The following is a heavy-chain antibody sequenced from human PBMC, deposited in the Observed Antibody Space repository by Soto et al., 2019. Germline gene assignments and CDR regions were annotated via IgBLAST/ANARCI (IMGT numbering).Heavy chain of an antibody. J-gene: IGHJ6*02. CDR1: GFTFSSYG. D-gene: IGHD6-6*01. Sequence: GSLRLSCAASGFTFSSYGMHWVRQAPGKGLEWVAVIWYDGSNKYYADSVKGRFTISRDNSKNTLYLQMNSLRAEDTAVYYCASSNYYYGMDVWGQGTTVTVSS. V-gene: IGHV3-33*01. CDR3: ASSNYYYGMDV. CDR2: IWYDGSNK.